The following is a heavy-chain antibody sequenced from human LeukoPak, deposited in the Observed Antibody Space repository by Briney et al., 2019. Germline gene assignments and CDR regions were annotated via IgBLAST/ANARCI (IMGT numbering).Heavy chain of an antibody. CDR3: AREGLTLALDF. CDR2: LDTYKGDT. Sequence: ASVRVSCKASGYTFSSYGISWLRQAPGQGLEWVGWLDTYKGDTNYAQKFQGRVTMTTDGSTDTAYVELRSLRPDDTAVYFCAREGLTLALDFWGQGTLVTVSS. D-gene: IGHD3-16*01. J-gene: IGHJ4*02. CDR1: GYTFSSYG. V-gene: IGHV1-18*01.